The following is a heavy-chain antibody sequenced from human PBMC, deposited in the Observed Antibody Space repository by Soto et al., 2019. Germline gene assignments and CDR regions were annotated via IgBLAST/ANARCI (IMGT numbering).Heavy chain of an antibody. CDR2: ISRDGGDT. CDR1: GFSFSSFS. V-gene: IGHV3-48*02. CDR3: ARDYIYAFDI. Sequence: QLVESGGDLVQPGGSLRLSCRGSGFSFSSFSMNWVRQAPGKGLEWVSYISRDGGDTHYIDSVKGRFTISRDNAKNSLYLQMDSLRDADTAVYYCARDYIYAFDIWGQGTMVSVSS. J-gene: IGHJ3*02.